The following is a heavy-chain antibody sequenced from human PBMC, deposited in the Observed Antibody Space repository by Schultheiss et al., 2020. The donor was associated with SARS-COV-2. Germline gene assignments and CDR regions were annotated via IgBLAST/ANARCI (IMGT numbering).Heavy chain of an antibody. CDR1: GFTFSSYS. CDR3: AKDLSVVAATLRAFDI. CDR2: ISWNSGSI. J-gene: IGHJ3*02. V-gene: IGHV3-9*01. Sequence: SLKISCAASGFTFSSYSMNWVRQAPGKGLEWVSGISWNSGSIGYADSVKGRFTISRDNAKNSLYLQMNSLRAEDTALYYCAKDLSVVAATLRAFDIWGQGTMVTVSS. D-gene: IGHD2-15*01.